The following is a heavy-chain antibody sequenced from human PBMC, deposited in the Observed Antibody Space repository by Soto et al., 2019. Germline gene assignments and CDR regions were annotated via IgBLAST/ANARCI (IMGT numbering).Heavy chain of an antibody. CDR1: GFTFSSYA. CDR2: IKQDGSEK. CDR3: ARDLALGGMDV. V-gene: IGHV3-7*01. D-gene: IGHD3-16*01. J-gene: IGHJ6*02. Sequence: TGGSLRLSCAASGFTFSSYAMNWVRQAPGKGLEWVANIKQDGSEKYYVDSVKGRFTISRDNAKNSLYLQMNSLRAEDTAVYYCARDLALGGMDVWGQGTTVTVSS.